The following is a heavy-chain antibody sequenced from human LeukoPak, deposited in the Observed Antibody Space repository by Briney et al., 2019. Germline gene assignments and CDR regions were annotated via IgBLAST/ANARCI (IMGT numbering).Heavy chain of an antibody. Sequence: SETLSLTCTVSGGSISCSSYYWGWIRQPPGKGLEWIGSIYYSGSTYYNPSLKSRVTISVDTSKNQFSLKLSSVTAADTAVYYCARELLERITMIVVPDGLDYWGQGTLVTVSS. D-gene: IGHD3-22*01. J-gene: IGHJ4*02. CDR1: GGSISCSSYY. V-gene: IGHV4-39*07. CDR3: ARELLERITMIVVPDGLDY. CDR2: IYYSGST.